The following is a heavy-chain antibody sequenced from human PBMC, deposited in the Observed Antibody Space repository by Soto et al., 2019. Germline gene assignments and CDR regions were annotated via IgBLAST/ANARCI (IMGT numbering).Heavy chain of an antibody. CDR3: ARDYYDSSGYPI. V-gene: IGHV4-30-4*01. CDR2: IYYSGST. J-gene: IGHJ4*02. CDR1: CGSISSGDYY. D-gene: IGHD3-22*01. Sequence: SETLSLTCTGSCGSISSGDYYWSWIRQPPGKGLEWIGYIYYSGSTYYNPSLKSRVTISVDTSKNQFSLKLSSVTAADTAVYYCARDYYDSSGYPIWGQGTLVTVSS.